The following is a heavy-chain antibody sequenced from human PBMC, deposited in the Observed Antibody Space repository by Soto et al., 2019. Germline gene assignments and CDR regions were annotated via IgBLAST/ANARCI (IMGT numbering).Heavy chain of an antibody. J-gene: IGHJ6*02. CDR2: FDPEDGET. CDR1: GYTLTELS. CDR3: ASCVLRFLEWLPLYYYYVMDV. V-gene: IGHV1-24*01. D-gene: IGHD3-3*01. Sequence: VKVSCKVSGYTLTELSMHWVRQAPGKGLEWMGGFDPEDGETIYAQKFQGRVTMTEDTSTDTAYMELSSLRSEDTAVYYCASCVLRFLEWLPLYYYYVMDVWGQGTTVTAAS.